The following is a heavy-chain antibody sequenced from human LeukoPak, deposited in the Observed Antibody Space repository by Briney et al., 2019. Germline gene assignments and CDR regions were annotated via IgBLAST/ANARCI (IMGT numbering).Heavy chain of an antibody. CDR1: GGSISSSSYY. CDR3: ARHEYNDYGDYLNWFDP. J-gene: IGHJ5*02. D-gene: IGHD4-17*01. Sequence: SETLSLTCTVSGGSISSSSYYWGWIRQPPGKGLEWIGSIYYGGSTYYNPSLKSRVTISVDTSKNQFSLKLSSVTAADTAVYYCARHEYNDYGDYLNWFDPWGQGTLVTVSS. CDR2: IYYGGST. V-gene: IGHV4-39*01.